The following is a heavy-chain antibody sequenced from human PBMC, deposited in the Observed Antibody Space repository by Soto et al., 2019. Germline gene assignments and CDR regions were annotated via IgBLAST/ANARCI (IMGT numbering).Heavy chain of an antibody. CDR1: VLTFSSYI. J-gene: IGHJ6*01. D-gene: IGHD2-2*03. V-gene: IGHV3-21*01. Sequence: WGSLLLTCAASVLTFSSYIMNWVRQAPGKGLDRVSSISLSSSYIYYADSVKGRFTISRDNSKNSLYLQMNSLRAEDTSVYYCARDGHCSSTSCYGWAGYYYYYGMDVWGQGTTVTVSS. CDR3: ARDGHCSSTSCYGWAGYYYYYGMDV. CDR2: ISLSSSYI.